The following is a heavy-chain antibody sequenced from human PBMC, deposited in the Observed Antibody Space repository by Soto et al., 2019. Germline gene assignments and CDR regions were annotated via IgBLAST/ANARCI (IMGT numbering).Heavy chain of an antibody. D-gene: IGHD6-13*01. V-gene: IGHV3-23*01. Sequence: PGGSLRLSCAASGFTFSSYAMSWVRQAPGKGLEWVSAISGSGGSTYYADSVKGRFTISRDNSKNTLYLQMNSLRAEDTAVYYCAKDPYSSSGSPYYFDYWGQGTLVTVSS. CDR1: GFTFSSYA. CDR2: ISGSGGST. CDR3: AKDPYSSSGSPYYFDY. J-gene: IGHJ4*02.